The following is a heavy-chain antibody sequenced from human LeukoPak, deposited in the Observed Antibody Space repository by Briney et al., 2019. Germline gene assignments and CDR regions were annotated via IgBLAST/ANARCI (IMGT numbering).Heavy chain of an antibody. CDR3: ARRGFLDY. CDR1: GDSVSSGSYY. Sequence: PSETLSLTCTVSGDSVSSGSYYWSWIRQPPGKGLEWIGYISNSGSTNYNPSLKSRVTISVETSKNLFSLKLSSVTAADTAVYYCARRGFLDYWGQGTLVTVSS. D-gene: IGHD3-10*01. V-gene: IGHV4-61*01. CDR2: ISNSGST. J-gene: IGHJ4*02.